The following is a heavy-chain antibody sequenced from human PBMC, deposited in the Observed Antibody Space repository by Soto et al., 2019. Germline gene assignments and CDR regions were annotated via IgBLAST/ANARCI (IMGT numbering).Heavy chain of an antibody. CDR2: IYPCDSDT. V-gene: IGHV5-51*01. J-gene: IGHJ6*02. CDR1: GYSFTSYW. D-gene: IGHD5-12*01. Sequence: PGESLKISCKGSGYSFTSYWIGWVRQMPGKGLEWMGIIYPCDSDTRYSPSFQGQVTISADKSISTAYLQWSSLKASDTAMYYCARRGPTTKSLYHYGMEVWGQGTTVTVSS. CDR3: ARRGPTTKSLYHYGMEV.